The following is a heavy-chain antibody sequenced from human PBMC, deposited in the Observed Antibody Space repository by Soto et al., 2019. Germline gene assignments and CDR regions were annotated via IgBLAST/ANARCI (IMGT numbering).Heavy chain of an antibody. V-gene: IGHV3-21*01. D-gene: IGHD1-7*01. CDR1: GFTFSSYS. Sequence: PGGSLRLSCAASGFTFSSYSMNWVRQAPGKGLEWVSSISSSSSYIYYADSVKGRFTISRDNAKNSLYLQMNSLRAEDTAVYYCARDAPLTGTRWFDPWGQGTLVTVSS. J-gene: IGHJ5*02. CDR3: ARDAPLTGTRWFDP. CDR2: ISSSSSYI.